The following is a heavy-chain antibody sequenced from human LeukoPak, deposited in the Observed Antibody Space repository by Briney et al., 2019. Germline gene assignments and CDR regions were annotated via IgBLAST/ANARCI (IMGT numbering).Heavy chain of an antibody. CDR2: INPNSGGT. Sequence: ASVKVSCKASGYTFTCYYMHWVRQAPGQGLEWMGWINPNSGGTNYAQKFQGRVTMTRDTSISTAYMELSRLRSDDTAVYYCARGLLSSSWYRLNWFDPWGQGTLVTVSS. J-gene: IGHJ5*02. D-gene: IGHD6-13*01. V-gene: IGHV1-2*02. CDR3: ARGLLSSSWYRLNWFDP. CDR1: GYTFTCYY.